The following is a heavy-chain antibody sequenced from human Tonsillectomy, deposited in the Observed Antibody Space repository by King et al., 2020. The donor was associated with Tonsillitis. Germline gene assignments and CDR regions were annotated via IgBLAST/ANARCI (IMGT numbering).Heavy chain of an antibody. CDR1: GFTFSNYD. D-gene: IGHD6-19*01. CDR2: ISYDGSDK. CDR3: AKGNRGCFDF. Sequence: VQLVESGGGVVQPGRSLRLSWAASGFTFSNYDMHWVRQAPGKGLEWVAIISYDGSDKYYADSVKGRFTISRDNSKHTLYLQVNSLRAEDTAVYYCAKGNRGCFDFWGQGTLVTVSS. J-gene: IGHJ4*02. V-gene: IGHV3-30*18.